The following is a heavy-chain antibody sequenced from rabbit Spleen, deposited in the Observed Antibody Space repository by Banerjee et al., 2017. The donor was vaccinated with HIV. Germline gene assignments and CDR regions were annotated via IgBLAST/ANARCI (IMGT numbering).Heavy chain of an antibody. D-gene: IGHD1-1*01. CDR1: GFTISGYW. J-gene: IGHJ6*01. CDR2: IYPITETT. Sequence: QGQLEESGGRLVQPGGSLTLSCKAFGFTISGYWMNWVRQAPGKGLEWIGIIYPITETTYYASWVNGRFTISSNTNQNTVSLQINSLTAADTATYFCAREDVGGSVSLWGPGTLVTVS. CDR3: AREDVGGSVSL. V-gene: IGHV1S47*01.